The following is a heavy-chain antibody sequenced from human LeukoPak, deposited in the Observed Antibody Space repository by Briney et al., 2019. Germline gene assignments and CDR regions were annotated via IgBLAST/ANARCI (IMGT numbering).Heavy chain of an antibody. CDR1: GGSVSSGSYY. J-gene: IGHJ5*02. CDR2: IYYSGST. V-gene: IGHV4-61*01. CDR3: TTQHAYGDYALGKHWFAP. D-gene: IGHD4-17*01. Sequence: SETLSLTCTVSGGSVSSGSYYWSWIRQPPGKGLEWIGYIYYSGSTNYNPSLKSRVTISVDTSKNQFSLKLSSVTAADTAVYSCTTQHAYGDYALGKHWFAPWGQETLVTASS.